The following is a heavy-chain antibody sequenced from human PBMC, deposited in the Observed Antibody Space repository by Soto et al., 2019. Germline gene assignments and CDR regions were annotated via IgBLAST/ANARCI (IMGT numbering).Heavy chain of an antibody. J-gene: IGHJ4*02. CDR3: ARTRKQWLVFFDY. CDR2: ISYDGSNK. CDR1: GFTFSSYA. V-gene: IGHV3-30-3*01. D-gene: IGHD6-19*01. Sequence: GGSLRRSCAASGFTFSSYAMHWVRQAPGKGLEWVAVISYDGSNKYYADSVKGRFTISRDNSKNTLYLQMNSLRAEDTAVYYCARTRKQWLVFFDYWGQGTLVTVSS.